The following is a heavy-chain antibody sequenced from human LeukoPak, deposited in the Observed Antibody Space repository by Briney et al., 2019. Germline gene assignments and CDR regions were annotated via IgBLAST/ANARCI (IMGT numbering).Heavy chain of an antibody. CDR2: THYSGIT. CDR1: GGSISSGDYY. D-gene: IGHD6-13*01. Sequence: SQTLSLTCTVPGGSISSGDYYWSWIRQPPGKGLEWIGHTHYSGITYYSPSLKSRLTISVDTSKNQFSLKLSSVTAADTAVYHCARARAYSSSWYYFDYWGPGTLVTVSS. J-gene: IGHJ4*02. V-gene: IGHV4-30-4*08. CDR3: ARARAYSSSWYYFDY.